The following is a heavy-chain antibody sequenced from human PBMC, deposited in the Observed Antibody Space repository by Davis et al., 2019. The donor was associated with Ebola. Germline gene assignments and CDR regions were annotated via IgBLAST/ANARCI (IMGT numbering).Heavy chain of an antibody. Sequence: PGGSLRLSCAASGFTFSSYDMHWVRQATGKGLEWVSAIGTAGDTYYPGSVKGRFTISRENAKNSLYLQMNSLRAGDTAVYYCARDRGYCSSTSCYAGYYYYGMDVWGKGTTVTVSS. CDR2: IGTAGDT. D-gene: IGHD2-2*01. V-gene: IGHV3-13*01. CDR1: GFTFSSYD. J-gene: IGHJ6*04. CDR3: ARDRGYCSSTSCYAGYYYYGMDV.